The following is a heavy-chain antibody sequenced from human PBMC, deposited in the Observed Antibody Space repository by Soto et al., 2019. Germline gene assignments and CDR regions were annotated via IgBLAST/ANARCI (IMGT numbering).Heavy chain of an antibody. CDR3: TKPCSSLQWPPFDP. J-gene: IGHJ5*02. CDR1: GFRFSSYG. CDR2: ISPDGSNR. D-gene: IGHD6-19*01. Sequence: QVKLVESGGGVVQPGRSLRLSCAASGFRFSSYGMHWVRQAPGKGLEWVALISPDGSNREYADSVKGRFTISRDNSKNTLYLHMNSLRVEDTAVYYCTKPCSSLQWPPFDPWGHGTLVTVSS. V-gene: IGHV3-30*18.